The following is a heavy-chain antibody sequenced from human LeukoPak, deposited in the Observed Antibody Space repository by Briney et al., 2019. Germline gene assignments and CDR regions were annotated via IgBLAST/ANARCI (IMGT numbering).Heavy chain of an antibody. Sequence: PSETLSLTCTVSGGSISSHYWSWIRQPPGKGLEWIGYIYYSGSTNYNPSLKSRVTISVDTSKNQFSLKLSSVTAADTAVYYCASRTPRNWFDPWGQGTLVTVSS. J-gene: IGHJ5*02. CDR3: ASRTPRNWFDP. CDR2: IYYSGST. CDR1: GGSISSHY. D-gene: IGHD1-14*01. V-gene: IGHV4-59*08.